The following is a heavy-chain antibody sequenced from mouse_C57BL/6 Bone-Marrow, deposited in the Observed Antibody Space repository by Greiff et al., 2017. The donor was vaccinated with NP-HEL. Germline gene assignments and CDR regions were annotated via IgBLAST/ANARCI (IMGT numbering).Heavy chain of an antibody. CDR3: TVSYSNYWFAY. J-gene: IGHJ3*01. Sequence: VQLKESGAELVRPGASVKLSCTASGFTFKDDYMHWVKQRPEQGLEWIGWIDPENGDTEYASKFQGKATITADTSSNTAYLQLSSLTSEDTAVYYCTVSYSNYWFAYWGQGTLVTVSA. D-gene: IGHD2-5*01. V-gene: IGHV14-4*01. CDR1: GFTFKDDY. CDR2: IDPENGDT.